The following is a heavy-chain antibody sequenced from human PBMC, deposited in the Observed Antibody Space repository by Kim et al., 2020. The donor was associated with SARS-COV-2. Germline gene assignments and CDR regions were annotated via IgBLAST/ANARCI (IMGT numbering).Heavy chain of an antibody. V-gene: IGHV1-2*02. CDR2: INPNTGAT. CDR3: ARDRRVVVAASPRRPNWFAP. CDR1: GYPLTTSY. Sequence: ASVKVSCKSSGYPLTTSYIHWVRQAPGQGLEWMGFINPNTGATTYTEKFQGRVTMTRDTAVDTVYMHLRSLRSDDTAVYYCARDRRVVVAASPRRPNWFAPWGQGTLITVSS. D-gene: IGHD2-15*01. J-gene: IGHJ5*02.